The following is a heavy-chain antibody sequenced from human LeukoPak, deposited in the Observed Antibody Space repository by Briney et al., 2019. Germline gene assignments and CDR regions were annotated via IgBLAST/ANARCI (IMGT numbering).Heavy chain of an antibody. CDR1: GYTFTSYT. V-gene: IGHV1-3*03. D-gene: IGHD3-3*01. Sequence: ASVKVSCKASGYTFTSYTVHWVRQAPGQRLEWMGWINAGNGHTKYSQEFQGRVTITRDTSASTAYMELSSLRSEDMAVYYCARGGDFWSGRLDYWGQGTLATVSS. CDR2: INAGNGHT. CDR3: ARGGDFWSGRLDY. J-gene: IGHJ4*02.